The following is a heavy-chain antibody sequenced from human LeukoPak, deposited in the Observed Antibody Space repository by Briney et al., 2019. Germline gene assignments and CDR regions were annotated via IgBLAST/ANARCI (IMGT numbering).Heavy chain of an antibody. J-gene: IGHJ4*02. Sequence: PGGSLRLSCAASGFTFSSYSMNWVRQAPGKGLEWVANIKQDGSEKYYVDSVKGRFIISRDNAKNSLYLQMNSLRAEDTAVYYCARMLVDYWGQGTLVTVSS. V-gene: IGHV3-7*01. CDR2: IKQDGSEK. CDR1: GFTFSSYS. D-gene: IGHD3-10*02. CDR3: ARMLVDY.